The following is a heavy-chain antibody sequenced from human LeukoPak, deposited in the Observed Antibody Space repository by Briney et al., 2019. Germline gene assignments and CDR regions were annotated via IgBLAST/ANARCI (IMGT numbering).Heavy chain of an antibody. V-gene: IGHV1-2*02. J-gene: IGHJ6*02. CDR1: GYMFTGYY. CDR2: VNTISGGT. CDR3: ARDITMIVVAQYPYGMDV. Sequence: ASVTVSCKASGYMFTGYYIHWVRQAPGQGLEWMGWVNTISGGTNYAQKFQGRVNMTRDTAIRTAYMELSRLRSDDTAFYYCARDITMIVVAQYPYGMDVWGQGTAVTVSS. D-gene: IGHD3-22*01.